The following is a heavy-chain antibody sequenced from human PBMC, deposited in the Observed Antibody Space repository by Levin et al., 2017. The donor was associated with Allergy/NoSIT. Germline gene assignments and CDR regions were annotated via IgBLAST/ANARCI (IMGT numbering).Heavy chain of an antibody. J-gene: IGHJ4*02. CDR3: ARDARGGYDILTGYKYYFDY. CDR1: GGSISSGDYY. D-gene: IGHD3-9*01. CDR2: IYYSGST. V-gene: IGHV4-30-4*01. Sequence: PSETLSLTCTVSGGSISSGDYYWSWIRQPPGKGLEWIGYIYYSGSTYYNPSLKSRVTISVDTSKNQFSLKLSSVTAADTAVYYCARDARGGYDILTGYKYYFDYWGQGTLVTVSS.